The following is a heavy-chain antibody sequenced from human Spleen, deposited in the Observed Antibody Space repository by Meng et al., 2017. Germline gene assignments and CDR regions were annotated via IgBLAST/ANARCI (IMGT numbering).Heavy chain of an antibody. D-gene: IGHD4-17*01. CDR3: ARSFYGRDVFDI. CDR2: INWNGGST. J-gene: IGHJ3*02. V-gene: IGHV3-20*04. Sequence: GESLKISCAASGFTFDDYGMSWVRQAPGKGLEWVSGINWNGGSTGYADSVKGRFTISRDDAKKSVFLQMNSLRAEDTAVYYCARSFYGRDVFDIWGQGTMVTVSS. CDR1: GFTFDDYG.